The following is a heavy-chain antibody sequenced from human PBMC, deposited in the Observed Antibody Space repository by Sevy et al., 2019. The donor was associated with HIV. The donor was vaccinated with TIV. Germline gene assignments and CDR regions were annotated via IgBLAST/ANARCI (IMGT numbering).Heavy chain of an antibody. CDR1: EFTFSSYA. CDR2: ISGSGRFT. Sequence: GGSLRLSCSASEFTFSSYAMRWVRQAPGKGLEWVSSISGSGRFTYYADFVEGRFIISRDNSKNTLSVQMNSLRAEDTAVYYCAKGFCSGATCPRDYYYYGIDVWGQGTTVTVSS. J-gene: IGHJ6*02. CDR3: AKGFCSGATCPRDYYYYGIDV. D-gene: IGHD2-15*01. V-gene: IGHV3-23*01.